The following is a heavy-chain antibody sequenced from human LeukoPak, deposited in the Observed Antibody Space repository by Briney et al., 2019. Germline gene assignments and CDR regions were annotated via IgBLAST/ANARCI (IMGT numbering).Heavy chain of an antibody. D-gene: IGHD4-17*01. Sequence: SVKVSCKASGGTFSSYAISWVRQAPGQGLEWMGGIIPIFGTANYAQKFQGRVTITADKSTSTAYMELSSLRAEDTAVYYCAREDTTVTTGGQGCWFDPWGQGTLVTVSS. CDR3: AREDTTVTTGGQGCWFDP. CDR2: IIPIFGTA. J-gene: IGHJ5*02. CDR1: GGTFSSYA. V-gene: IGHV1-69*06.